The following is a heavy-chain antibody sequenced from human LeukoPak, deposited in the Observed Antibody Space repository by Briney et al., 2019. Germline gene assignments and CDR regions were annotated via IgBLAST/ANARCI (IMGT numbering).Heavy chain of an antibody. Sequence: GGSLRLSCAASGFTFSSYAMHWVRQAPGKGLEWVAVISYDGSNKCYADSVKGRFTISRDNSKNTLYLQMNSLRAEDTAVYYCARSRDSSSWYVFDYWGQGTLVTVSS. CDR3: ARSRDSSSWYVFDY. CDR1: GFTFSSYA. CDR2: ISYDGSNK. V-gene: IGHV3-30-3*01. J-gene: IGHJ4*02. D-gene: IGHD6-13*01.